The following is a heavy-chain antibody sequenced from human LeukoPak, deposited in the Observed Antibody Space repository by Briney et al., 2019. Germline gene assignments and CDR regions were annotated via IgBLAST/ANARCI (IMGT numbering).Heavy chain of an antibody. CDR1: GFTFSSYA. D-gene: IGHD6-13*01. Sequence: GGSLRLSRAASGFTFSSYAMSWVGQAPGKGLEWVAIMSGSGGSTDYAASVKGRLTISRNNSKNTVYLQMNRLRAEDTAVYSSAKDRGALTAAAGILDYWGQGTLVTVSS. CDR3: AKDRGALTAAAGILDY. CDR2: MSGSGGST. J-gene: IGHJ4*02. V-gene: IGHV3-23*01.